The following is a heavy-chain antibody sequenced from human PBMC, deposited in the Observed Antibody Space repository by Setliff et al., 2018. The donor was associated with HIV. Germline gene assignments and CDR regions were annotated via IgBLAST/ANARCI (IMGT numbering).Heavy chain of an antibody. Sequence: GASVKVSCKASGYAFTSDHMHWVRQAPGQGLEWMGMITPRDGRTNYEQKFQGRVTMTRDTSTTTVYMELSSLTSEDTAIYYCARVNGRVSDAWDVWGQGTMVTVSS. CDR1: GYAFTSDH. J-gene: IGHJ3*01. D-gene: IGHD6-13*01. V-gene: IGHV1-46*01. CDR2: ITPRDGRT. CDR3: ARVNGRVSDAWDV.